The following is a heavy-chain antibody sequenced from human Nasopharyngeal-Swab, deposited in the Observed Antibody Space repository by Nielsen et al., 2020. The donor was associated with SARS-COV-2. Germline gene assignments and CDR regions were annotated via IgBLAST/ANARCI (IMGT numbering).Heavy chain of an antibody. D-gene: IGHD3-9*01. J-gene: IGHJ4*02. Sequence: GGSLRLSCEASGFTVSSNYMSWVRQAPGKGLEWVSVIYSGGSTYYADSVKGRFTISRDNSKNTLYLQMNSLRAEDTAVYYCARTRWDILTGYYFDYWGQGTLVTVSS. CDR3: ARTRWDILTGYYFDY. CDR1: GFTVSSNY. V-gene: IGHV3-53*01. CDR2: IYSGGST.